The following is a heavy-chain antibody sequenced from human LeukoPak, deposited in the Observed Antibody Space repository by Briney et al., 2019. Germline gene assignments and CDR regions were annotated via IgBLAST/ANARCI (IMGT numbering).Heavy chain of an antibody. CDR3: AREGYDSSGYYKTDY. J-gene: IGHJ4*02. CDR1: GFTFSSYW. V-gene: IGHV3-74*01. Sequence: PGVSLILFCAASGFTFSSYWMHWVRQAPGKGLVWVSRINSDGSSTSYADSVKGRFTISRDNAKNTLYLQMNSLRAEDTAVYYCAREGYDSSGYYKTDYWGQGTLVTVSS. CDR2: INSDGSST. D-gene: IGHD3-22*01.